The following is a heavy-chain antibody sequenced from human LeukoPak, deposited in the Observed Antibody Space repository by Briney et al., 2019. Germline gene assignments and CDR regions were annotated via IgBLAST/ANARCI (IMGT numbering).Heavy chain of an antibody. D-gene: IGHD2-15*01. Sequence: GGSLRLSCAASGFTFSDYAMSWVRQAPGKGLEWVSAISGSGGSTYYADSVKGRFTISRDNSKNTLYLQMNSLRAEDTAVYYCAKSLPCSGGSCSWFDPWGQGTLVTVSS. CDR1: GFTFSDYA. V-gene: IGHV3-23*01. CDR3: AKSLPCSGGSCSWFDP. J-gene: IGHJ5*02. CDR2: ISGSGGST.